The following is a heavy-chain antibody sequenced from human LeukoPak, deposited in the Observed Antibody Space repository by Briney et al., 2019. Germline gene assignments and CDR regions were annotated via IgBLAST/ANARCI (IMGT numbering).Heavy chain of an antibody. D-gene: IGHD3-3*01. J-gene: IGHJ4*02. V-gene: IGHV3-21*04. CDR1: GFTFSSYS. Sequence: GGSLRLSCAASGFTFSSYSMNWVRQAPGKGLEWVSSISSSSSYIYYADSVKGRFTISRDNSKNTLYLQMNSLRAEDTAVYYCAKGANDFWSGYYLLWGQGTLVTVSS. CDR2: ISSSSSYI. CDR3: AKGANDFWSGYYLL.